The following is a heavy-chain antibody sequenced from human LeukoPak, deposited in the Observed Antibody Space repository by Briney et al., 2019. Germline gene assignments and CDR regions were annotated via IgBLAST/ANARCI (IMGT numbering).Heavy chain of an antibody. CDR1: GGSFSGYY. CDR2: INHRGST. CDR3: ASGGWYRGY. Sequence: PSETLSLTSAVYGGSFSGYYWTWIRQTPGKGLEWIGEINHRGSTNYNPSLESRVTISVDTSKNHFSLDLTSVTAADTAVYYCASGGWYRGYWGQGTLVTVSS. D-gene: IGHD2-15*01. V-gene: IGHV4-34*01. J-gene: IGHJ4*02.